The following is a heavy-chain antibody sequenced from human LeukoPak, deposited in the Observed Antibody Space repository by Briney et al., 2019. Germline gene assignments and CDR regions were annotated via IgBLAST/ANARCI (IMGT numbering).Heavy chain of an antibody. CDR2: IYYSGST. J-gene: IGHJ4*02. CDR1: GGSISTYY. CDR3: ARGATSLPYFDS. D-gene: IGHD5/OR15-5a*01. Sequence: PSETLSLTCTVSGGSISTYYWSWIRQPPGKGLERIGYIYYSGSTNYNPSLKSRVTISVDTSKNQFSLKLSSVTAADTAVYYCARGATSLPYFDSRGQGTLVTVSS. V-gene: IGHV4-59*01.